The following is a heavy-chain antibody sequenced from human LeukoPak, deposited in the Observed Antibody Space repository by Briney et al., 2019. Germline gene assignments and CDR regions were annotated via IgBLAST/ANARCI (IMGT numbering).Heavy chain of an antibody. J-gene: IGHJ4*02. CDR2: ISGSGVST. CDR3: AKGSRATVTTADY. V-gene: IGHV3-23*01. CDR1: GFRFSSYA. Sequence: GGSLRLSCAASGFRFSSYAMSWVRQAPGKGLEWVSAISGSGVSTYYADSVKGRFTVSRDNSKNTLYLQMSSLRAEDTAVYYRAKGSRATVTTADYWGQGTLVTVSS. D-gene: IGHD4-17*01.